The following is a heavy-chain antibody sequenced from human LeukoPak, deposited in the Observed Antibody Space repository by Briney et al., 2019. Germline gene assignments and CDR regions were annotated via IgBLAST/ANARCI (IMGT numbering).Heavy chain of an antibody. CDR1: GFTFSSYA. D-gene: IGHD3-10*01. V-gene: IGHV3-30*04. J-gene: IGHJ3*02. CDR2: ISYDGSNK. Sequence: PGGSLRLSCAASGFTFSSYAMHWVRQAPGKGLEWVAVISYDGSNKYYADSVKGRFTISRDNSKNTLYLQMNSLRAEDTAAYYCATGRAYGSGSYYKAAFDIWGQGTMVTVSS. CDR3: ATGRAYGSGSYYKAAFDI.